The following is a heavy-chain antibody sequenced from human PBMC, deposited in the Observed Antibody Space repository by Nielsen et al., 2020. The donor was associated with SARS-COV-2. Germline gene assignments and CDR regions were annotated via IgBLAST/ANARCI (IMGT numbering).Heavy chain of an antibody. J-gene: IGHJ6*02. CDR3: ARLQSSTGGGMDG. Sequence: GESLKISCQGSGYNFATYWIAWVRQMPGKGLEWMGVVYPGDSDTRYSPSFQGLVIISFDKSITTAYLQWNSLQASDSAMYYCARLQSSTGGGMDGWGQGTAVTVSS. D-gene: IGHD6-13*01. V-gene: IGHV5-51*01. CDR1: GYNFATYW. CDR2: VYPGDSDT.